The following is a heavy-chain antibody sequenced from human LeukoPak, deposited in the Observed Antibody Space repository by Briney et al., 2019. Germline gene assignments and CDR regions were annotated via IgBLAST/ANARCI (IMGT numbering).Heavy chain of an antibody. D-gene: IGHD3-22*01. CDR2: ISYDGSNK. Sequence: GGSLRLSCAASGFTFSSYGMHWARQAPGKGLEWVAVISYDGSNKYYADSVKGRFTISRDNSKNTLYLQMNSLRAEDTAVYYCASRRGDYYDSSGYYLMSWGQGTLVTVSS. CDR1: GFTFSSYG. V-gene: IGHV3-30*03. CDR3: ASRRGDYYDSSGYYLMS. J-gene: IGHJ4*02.